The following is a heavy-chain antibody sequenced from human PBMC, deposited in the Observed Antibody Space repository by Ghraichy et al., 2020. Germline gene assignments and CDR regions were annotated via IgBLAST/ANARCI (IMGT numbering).Heavy chain of an antibody. Sequence: SETLSLTCAVYGGSFSGYYWSWIRQPPGKGLEWIGEINHSGSTNYNPSLKSRVTISVDTSKNQFSLKLSSVTAADTAVYYCARALQGTVTTFGYWGQGTLVTVSS. V-gene: IGHV4-34*01. CDR2: INHSGST. CDR3: ARALQGTVTTFGY. D-gene: IGHD4-17*01. J-gene: IGHJ4*02. CDR1: GGSFSGYY.